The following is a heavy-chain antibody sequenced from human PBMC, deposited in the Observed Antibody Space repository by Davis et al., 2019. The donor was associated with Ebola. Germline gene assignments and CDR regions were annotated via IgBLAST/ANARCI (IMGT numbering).Heavy chain of an antibody. Sequence: GESLKISCAASGFTFSSDAMSWVRQAPGKGLEWVSAISGSGGSTYYADSVKGRFTVSRDNYRNTLYLQMNNLRAEDTAIYYCAKDTSHVWFDVWGQGTMVTVSS. D-gene: IGHD1-26*01. CDR1: GFTFSSDA. V-gene: IGHV3-23*01. CDR3: AKDTSHVWFDV. CDR2: ISGSGGST. J-gene: IGHJ3*01.